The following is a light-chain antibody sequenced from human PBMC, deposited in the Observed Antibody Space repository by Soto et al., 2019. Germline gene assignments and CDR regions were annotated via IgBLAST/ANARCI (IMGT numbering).Light chain of an antibody. J-gene: IGLJ3*02. Sequence: QAVVTQPPSASGTPGQRVTISCSGSSSNIGSNTVNWYQQLPGTAPKLLIYSNNQRPSGVPDRFSGSKSGTSASLAISGLQSEVEADYYCAAWDDSLNGRVFGGGTKLTVL. CDR1: SSNIGSNT. CDR3: AAWDDSLNGRV. CDR2: SNN. V-gene: IGLV1-44*01.